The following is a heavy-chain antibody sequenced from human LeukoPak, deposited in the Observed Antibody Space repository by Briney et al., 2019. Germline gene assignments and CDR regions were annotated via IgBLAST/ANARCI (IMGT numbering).Heavy chain of an antibody. V-gene: IGHV3-30*18. CDR2: ISYDGSNK. J-gene: IGHJ4*02. D-gene: IGHD6-19*01. CDR1: GFTFSSYG. Sequence: GGSLRLSCAASGFTFSSYGMHWVRQAPGKGLEWVAVISYDGSNKYYADSVKGRFTISRDNSKNTLYLQMNSLRAEDTAVYYCAKAGSRKAVAGRDYYFDYWGQGTLVTVPS. CDR3: AKAGSRKAVAGRDYYFDY.